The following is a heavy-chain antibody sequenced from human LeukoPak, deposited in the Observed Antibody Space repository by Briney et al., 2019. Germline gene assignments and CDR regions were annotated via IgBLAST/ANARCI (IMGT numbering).Heavy chain of an antibody. CDR1: GYIFTSYW. V-gene: IGHV5-51*01. D-gene: IGHD6-13*01. CDR3: ATRGIAAAGTRNWFDP. Sequence: GESLKISCKGSGYIFTSYWIGWVRQMPGKGLEWMGIIYPGDSDTRYSPSFQGQVTIPADKSISTAYLQWSSLKASDTAMYYCATRGIAAAGTRNWFDPWGQGTLVTVSS. J-gene: IGHJ5*02. CDR2: IYPGDSDT.